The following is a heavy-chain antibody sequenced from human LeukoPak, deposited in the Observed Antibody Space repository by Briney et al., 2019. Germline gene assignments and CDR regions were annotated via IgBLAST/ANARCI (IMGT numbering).Heavy chain of an antibody. D-gene: IGHD3-22*01. Sequence: GESLRLSCAASGFTFASYAMSWVRQAPGKGLEWVSTISGGGGSTYYADSVKARFTISRDNSKNTVHLQMNSLRVEDTALYYCAKVNYYDSSGPLDWGQGTLVTVSS. CDR1: GFTFASYA. V-gene: IGHV3-23*01. CDR2: ISGGGGST. CDR3: AKVNYYDSSGPLD. J-gene: IGHJ4*02.